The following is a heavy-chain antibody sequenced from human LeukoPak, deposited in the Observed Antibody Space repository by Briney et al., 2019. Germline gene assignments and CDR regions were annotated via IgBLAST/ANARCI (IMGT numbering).Heavy chain of an antibody. CDR2: ISGSGGST. Sequence: TGGSLRLSCAASGFTFSSYAMSWVRQAPGKGLEWVSAISGSGGSTYYADSVKGRFTISRDNSKNTLYLQMNSLRAEDTAVYYCAKVLFIGYCSGGSCPFDYWGQGTLVTVSS. J-gene: IGHJ4*02. D-gene: IGHD2-15*01. CDR3: AKVLFIGYCSGGSCPFDY. CDR1: GFTFSSYA. V-gene: IGHV3-23*01.